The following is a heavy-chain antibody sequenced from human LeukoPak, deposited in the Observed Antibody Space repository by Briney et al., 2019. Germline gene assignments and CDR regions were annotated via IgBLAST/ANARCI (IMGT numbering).Heavy chain of an antibody. CDR1: GGSISSSSYY. J-gene: IGHJ4*02. Sequence: SETLSLTCTVSGGSISSSSYYWGWIRQPPGKGLEWIGSIYYSGSTYYNPSLKSRVTISVDTSKNQFSLKLSSVTAADTAVYYCAREKNRGEPTTVTIGGQGTLVTVSS. CDR2: IYYSGST. V-gene: IGHV4-39*07. D-gene: IGHD4-17*01. CDR3: AREKNRGEPTTVTI.